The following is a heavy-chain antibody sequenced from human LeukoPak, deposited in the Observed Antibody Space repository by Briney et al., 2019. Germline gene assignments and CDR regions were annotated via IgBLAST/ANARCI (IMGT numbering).Heavy chain of an antibody. D-gene: IGHD3-16*01. CDR2: VNPNSGGT. CDR3: ARDLGGSHSPSTDWFDP. CDR1: GYTFTSYY. V-gene: IGHV1-2*02. Sequence: GASVKVSCKASGYTFTSYYMHWVRQAPGQGLEWMGWVNPNSGGTNYAQKFQGRVTMTRDTSISTAYMELSRLRSDDTAVYYCARDLGGSHSPSTDWFDPWGQGTLVTVSS. J-gene: IGHJ5*02.